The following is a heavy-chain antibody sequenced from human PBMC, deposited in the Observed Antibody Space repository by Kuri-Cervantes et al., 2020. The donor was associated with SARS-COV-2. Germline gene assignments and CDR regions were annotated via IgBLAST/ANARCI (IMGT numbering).Heavy chain of an antibody. D-gene: IGHD6-19*01. V-gene: IGHV4-38-2*01. CDR1: GYSISSGYY. J-gene: IGHJ1*01. CDR2: IYYSGGT. CDR3: ARPNTGWYASFQH. Sequence: SQTLSLTCAVSGYSISSGYYWGWIRQPPGKGLEWIGCIYYSGGTHYNPSLKSRVTISVDTSKNQLSLKLTSVTAADTAVYYCARPNTGWYASFQHWGQGSLVTVSS.